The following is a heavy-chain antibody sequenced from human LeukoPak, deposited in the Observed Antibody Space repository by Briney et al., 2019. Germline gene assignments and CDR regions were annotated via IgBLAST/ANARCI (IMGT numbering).Heavy chain of an antibody. J-gene: IGHJ6*02. CDR2: IWYDGSNK. CDR3: ARGVRTTYHQYYYGMDV. D-gene: IGHD1-1*01. Sequence: PGGSLRLSCAASGFTFSSYGMHWVRQAPGKGLEWVAVIWYDGSNKYYADSVKGRFTISRDNSKNTLYLQMNSLRAEDTAVYYCARGVRTTYHQYYYGMDVWGQGTTVTVSS. CDR1: GFTFSSYG. V-gene: IGHV3-33*01.